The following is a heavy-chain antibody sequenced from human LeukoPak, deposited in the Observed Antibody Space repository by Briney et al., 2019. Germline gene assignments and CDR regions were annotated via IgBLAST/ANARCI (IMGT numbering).Heavy chain of an antibody. D-gene: IGHD6-19*01. CDR3: ARVSAPGTSGWYFGY. Sequence: GGSLRLSCVASGFTFSSYGMHWVRQAPGKGLEWVSYISTSSNRIDYADSVKGRFTMSRDNAKNLLYLQMNSLRDEDTAMYYCARVSAPGTSGWYFGYWGQGTLVTVSS. V-gene: IGHV3-48*02. CDR2: ISTSSNRI. CDR1: GFTFSSYG. J-gene: IGHJ4*02.